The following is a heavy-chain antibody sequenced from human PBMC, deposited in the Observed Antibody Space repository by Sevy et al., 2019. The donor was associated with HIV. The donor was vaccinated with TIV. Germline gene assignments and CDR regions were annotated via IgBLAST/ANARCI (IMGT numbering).Heavy chain of an antibody. CDR3: ARGIAAADY. V-gene: IGHV4-59*01. CDR2: INYSGST. J-gene: IGHJ4*02. D-gene: IGHD6-13*01. CDR1: GGSISGYY. Sequence: SETLSLTCTVSGGSISGYYWSWIRQPPGKGLEWIGYINYSGSTNYNPSLKSRVTISVDTSKNQFSLKLSSVTAADTAGDYVARGIAAADYWGQGTLVTVSS.